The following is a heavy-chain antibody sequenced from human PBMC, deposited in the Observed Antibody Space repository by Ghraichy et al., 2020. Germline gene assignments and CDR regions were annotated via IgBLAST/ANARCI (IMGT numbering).Heavy chain of an antibody. D-gene: IGHD3-16*01. Sequence: SGPTLVKPTQTLTLTCTFSGFSLSTSGVGVGWIRQPPGKALEWLALIYWDDDKRYSPSLKSRLTITKDTSKNQVVLTMTNMDPVDTATYYCAHRRGPLPSNWFDPWGQGTLVTVSS. CDR2: IYWDDDK. CDR1: GFSLSTSGVG. J-gene: IGHJ5*02. V-gene: IGHV2-5*02. CDR3: AHRRGPLPSNWFDP.